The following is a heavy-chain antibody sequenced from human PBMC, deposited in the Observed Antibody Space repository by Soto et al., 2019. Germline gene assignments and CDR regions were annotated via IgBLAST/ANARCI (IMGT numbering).Heavy chain of an antibody. CDR3: ARDRLRYYCSGSEATYYYYGMDV. D-gene: IGHD3-10*01. V-gene: IGHV3-21*01. CDR2: ISSSSSYI. Sequence: EVQLVESGGGLVKPGGSLRLSCAASGFTFSSYSMNWFRQAPGKGLEWVSSISSSSSYIYYADSVKGRFTISRDNAKNSLYLQMNSLRAEDTAVYYCARDRLRYYCSGSEATYYYYGMDVWGQGTTVTVSS. CDR1: GFTFSSYS. J-gene: IGHJ6*02.